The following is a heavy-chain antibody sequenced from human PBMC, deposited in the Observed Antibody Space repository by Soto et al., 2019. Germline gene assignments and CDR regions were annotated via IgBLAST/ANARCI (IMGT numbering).Heavy chain of an antibody. V-gene: IGHV1-18*01. CDR2: ISAHNGNT. CDR3: ARGRYGDY. D-gene: IGHD1-1*01. J-gene: IGHJ4*02. Sequence: QVHLVQSGAEVKKPGASVKVSCKGSGYGFTTYGITWVRQAPGQGLEWMAWISAHNGNTNYAQKLQGRVTVTRDTSTSTAYMEVRSLRSEDTAVYYCARGRYGDYWGEGALVTVSS. CDR1: GYGFTTYG.